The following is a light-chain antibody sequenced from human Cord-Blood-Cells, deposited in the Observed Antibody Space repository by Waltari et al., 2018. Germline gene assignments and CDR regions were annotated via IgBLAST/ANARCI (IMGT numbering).Light chain of an antibody. Sequence: SSELTQDPAVSVALGQTVRITCQGDSLRSYYASWYQQKPGQAPVLVIYGKNNRPSGIPDRFSGSSSGKTASLTLTGAQAEDEADYYCNSRDSSGNHLGVFGGGTKLTVL. J-gene: IGLJ2*01. CDR2: GKN. CDR1: SLRSYY. V-gene: IGLV3-19*01. CDR3: NSRDSSGNHLGV.